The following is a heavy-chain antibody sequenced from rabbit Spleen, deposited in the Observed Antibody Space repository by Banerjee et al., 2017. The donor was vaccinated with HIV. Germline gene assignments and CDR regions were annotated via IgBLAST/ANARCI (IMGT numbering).Heavy chain of an antibody. CDR2: IAAGKA. CDR1: GFSFISGYY. Sequence: QSLEESGGGLVKPGGTLTLTCTASGFSFISGYYMCWVRQAPGKGLEWIACIAAGKAVYASWAKGRFTISKTSSTTVTLQMTSLTAADTATYFCARDLAGVIGWNFNLWGPGTLVTVS. CDR3: ARDLAGVIGWNFNL. V-gene: IGHV1S40*01. J-gene: IGHJ4*01. D-gene: IGHD4-1*01.